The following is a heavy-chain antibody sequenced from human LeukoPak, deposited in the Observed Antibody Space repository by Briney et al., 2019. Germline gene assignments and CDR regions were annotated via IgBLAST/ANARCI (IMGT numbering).Heavy chain of an antibody. CDR1: GFTFTSYA. J-gene: IGHJ4*02. CDR3: AKPPLLYSSHWYVDY. D-gene: IGHD6-13*01. Sequence: PGGSLRLSCAASGFTFTSYAMSWVRQAPGKGLEWVSGISGSGGSTYYADSVKGRFTISRDNSKNTLYLQMNSLRAEDTAVYYCAKPPLLYSSHWYVDYWGQGTLVTVSS. CDR2: ISGSGGST. V-gene: IGHV3-23*01.